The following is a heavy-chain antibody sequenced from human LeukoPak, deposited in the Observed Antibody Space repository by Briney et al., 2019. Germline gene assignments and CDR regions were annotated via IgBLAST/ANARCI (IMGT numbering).Heavy chain of an antibody. CDR3: ARGGDSSGSYSSQGDL. V-gene: IGHV1-2*02. CDR1: GYTFTGYY. J-gene: IGHJ5*02. Sequence: ASVTVSFTSSGYTFTGYYIHWVRQAPGQGLEWMGWINPSKCATRYAQKFQGRVTMTRDTSISTAYVELSSLRSDDTAVYYCARGGDSSGSYSSQGDLWGQGTLIT. CDR2: INPSKCAT. D-gene: IGHD3-22*01.